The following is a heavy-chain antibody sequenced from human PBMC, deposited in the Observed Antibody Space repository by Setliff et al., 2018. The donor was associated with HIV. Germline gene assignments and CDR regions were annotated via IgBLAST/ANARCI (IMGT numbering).Heavy chain of an antibody. J-gene: IGHJ6*03. CDR3: ARGDGTKYYYYYYMDV. Sequence: PSETLSLTCTVSGGSISSSYWTWTRQPPGKGLEWIGNIYYSGSTNYNPSLKSRVTISVDTSKNQFSLKLSSVTAADTAVYYCARGDGTKYYYYYYMDVWGKGTTVTVSS. V-gene: IGHV4-59*01. D-gene: IGHD1-7*01. CDR1: GGSISSSY. CDR2: IYYSGST.